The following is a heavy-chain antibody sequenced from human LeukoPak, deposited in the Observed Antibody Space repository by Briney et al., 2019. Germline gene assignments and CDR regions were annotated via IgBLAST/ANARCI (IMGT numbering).Heavy chain of an antibody. V-gene: IGHV1-69*13. CDR2: IIPIFGTA. CDR3: ARGEQLYCSSTSCPFDY. J-gene: IGHJ4*02. CDR1: GYTFTSYY. D-gene: IGHD2-2*01. Sequence: SVKVSCKASGYTFTSYYMHWVRQAPGQGLEWMGGIIPIFGTANYAQKFRGSVTITADESTSTAYMELSSLRSEDTAVYYCARGEQLYCSSTSCPFDYWGQGTLVTVSS.